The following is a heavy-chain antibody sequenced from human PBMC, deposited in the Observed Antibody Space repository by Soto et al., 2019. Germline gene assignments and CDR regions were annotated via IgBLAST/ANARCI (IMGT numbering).Heavy chain of an antibody. D-gene: IGHD3-10*01. CDR3: AREGYYSGSGWYSPTRYYGMDV. J-gene: IGHJ6*02. Sequence: QVQLVQSGAEVKKPGSSVKVSCKASGYTFISYGISWVRQAPGQGLEWMGWISAYNDYTNYAQKLQGRVTMTTDTXTXXAYLELRSLRSDEPAVYYCAREGYYSGSGWYSPTRYYGMDVWGQGTTVNVSS. CDR1: GYTFISYG. V-gene: IGHV1-18*01. CDR2: ISAYNDYT.